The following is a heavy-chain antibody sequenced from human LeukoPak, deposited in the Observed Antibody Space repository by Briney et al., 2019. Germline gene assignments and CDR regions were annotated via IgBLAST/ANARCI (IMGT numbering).Heavy chain of an antibody. CDR1: GGSIISSLHY. Sequence: PSETLSLTCSVSGGSIISSLHYWAWTRQPPGEGLEWLATISESGATFYNPSLKSRVTLSVATSKNQFSLNLGSVTAADTAVYYCARYSGSYFDYWGQGALVTVSS. J-gene: IGHJ4*02. CDR2: ISESGAT. CDR3: ARYSGSYFDY. V-gene: IGHV4-39*01. D-gene: IGHD6-19*01.